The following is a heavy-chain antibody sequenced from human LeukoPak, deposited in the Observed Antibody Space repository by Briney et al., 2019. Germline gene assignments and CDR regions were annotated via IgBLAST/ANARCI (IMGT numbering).Heavy chain of an antibody. D-gene: IGHD1-7*01. Sequence: PGGSLRLSCEASGFSFSSYWMHWVRQAPGEGPVWVSLIRSDGTSTSYADSVKGRFTISRDNAKNTAYLQMNSLRAEDTAVYYCARDLGSGTPLDCRGQGTLVTVSS. J-gene: IGHJ4*02. CDR3: ARDLGSGTPLDC. CDR2: IRSDGTST. V-gene: IGHV3-74*01. CDR1: GFSFSSYW.